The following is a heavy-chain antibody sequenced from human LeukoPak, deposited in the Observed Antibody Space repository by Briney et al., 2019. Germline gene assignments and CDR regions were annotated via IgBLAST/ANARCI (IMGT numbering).Heavy chain of an antibody. CDR3: ARDNGWSADF. Sequence: GGSLRLSCAASGFTFSRHWMYWVRQARGKGLEWVANIKQDGSVKPYVDSVKGRFTISRDNAKNSLFLQMNSLRAEDTAVYYCARDNGWSADFWGQGTLVTVSS. V-gene: IGHV3-7*03. J-gene: IGHJ4*02. CDR2: IKQDGSVK. D-gene: IGHD2-15*01. CDR1: GFTFSRHW.